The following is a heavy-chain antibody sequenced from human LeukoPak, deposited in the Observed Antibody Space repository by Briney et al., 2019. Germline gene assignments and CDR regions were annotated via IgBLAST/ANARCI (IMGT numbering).Heavy chain of an antibody. V-gene: IGHV4-59*12. J-gene: IGHJ5*01. CDR3: ATDGMVRGPDAWFDS. D-gene: IGHD3-10*01. Sequence: SETLSLTCTVSGGSISSYYWSWIRQPPGKGLEWIGYIYYSGSTNYNPSLKSRVTMSVDTSKNQFSLKLSPVTAADTAVYYCATDGMVRGPDAWFDSWGQGALVTVS. CDR1: GGSISSYY. CDR2: IYYSGST.